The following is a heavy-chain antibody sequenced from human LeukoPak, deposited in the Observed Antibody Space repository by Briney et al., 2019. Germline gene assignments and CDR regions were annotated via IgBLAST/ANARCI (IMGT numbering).Heavy chain of an antibody. CDR2: ISSSSSYT. Sequence: PGGSLRLSCAASGSTFSDYYMSWIRQAPGKGLEWVSYISSSSSYTNYADSVKGRFTISRDNAKNSLYLQMNSLRAEDTAVYYCARVSGIAAAGPINWFDPWGQGTLVTVSS. CDR1: GSTFSDYY. V-gene: IGHV3-11*05. D-gene: IGHD6-13*01. J-gene: IGHJ5*02. CDR3: ARVSGIAAAGPINWFDP.